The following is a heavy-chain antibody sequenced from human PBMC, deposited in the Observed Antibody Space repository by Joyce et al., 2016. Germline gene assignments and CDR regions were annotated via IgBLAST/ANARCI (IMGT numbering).Heavy chain of an antibody. Sequence: QITLKESGPTLVRPTQTLTLACTLSGFSLGTRGVGVAWIRQPPGKALEWLALMYWDDDKSYSPSLKNRLTVTRDTSGNRVVLTMTNMSTVDTATYYCAHRVVMTGDRRADVFDVWGQGTTVTVSS. J-gene: IGHJ3*01. CDR3: AHRVVMTGDRRADVFDV. CDR1: GFSLGTRGVG. CDR2: MYWDDDK. D-gene: IGHD2-21*02. V-gene: IGHV2-5*02.